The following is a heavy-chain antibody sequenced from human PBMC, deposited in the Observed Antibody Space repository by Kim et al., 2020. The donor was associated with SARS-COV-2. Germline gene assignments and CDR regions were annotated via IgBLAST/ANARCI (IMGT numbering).Heavy chain of an antibody. Sequence: GRSLRLSCAASGFTFSSYARHWVRQAPGKGLEWVADISYDGSNKYYADSVKGLFTITSDNSKNTLYLQMNSLRAEDTAVYYCARVPRITIFGVVSLGGPRRYGIDVWGEEPRVTVSS. J-gene: IGHJ6*04. D-gene: IGHD3-3*01. CDR1: GFTFSSYA. CDR3: ARVPRITIFGVVSLGGPRRYGIDV. V-gene: IGHV3-30-3*01. CDR2: ISYDGSNK.